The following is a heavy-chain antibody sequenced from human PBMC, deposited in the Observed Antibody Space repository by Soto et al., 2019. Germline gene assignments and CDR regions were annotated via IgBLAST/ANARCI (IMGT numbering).Heavy chain of an antibody. CDR1: GFPFSTSS. J-gene: IGHJ4*02. Sequence: PGGSLRLSCPASGFPFSTSSMTWVRQAPGKGLEWVSDISGSGDKTYYADSVKGRFTISRDNSKNTLYLQMNSLTVEDTALYYGATGTRWPVSGPDWGQGTLVTVSS. CDR3: ATGTRWPVSGPD. D-gene: IGHD2-15*01. V-gene: IGHV3-23*01. CDR2: ISGSGDKT.